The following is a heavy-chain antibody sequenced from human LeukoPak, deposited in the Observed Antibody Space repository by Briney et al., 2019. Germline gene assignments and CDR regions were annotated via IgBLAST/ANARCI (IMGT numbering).Heavy chain of an antibody. D-gene: IGHD5-12*01. CDR3: ARDQSPLNGGYSEGEVFDC. J-gene: IGHJ4*02. CDR1: AYTFSKYG. Sequence: ASVKVSCKTSAYTFSKYGFNWVRQSPGQWLEWMGWIGAYNGNTKYAQKLQGRFTMTTDTSTSTAYMELRSLTSDDTAVYYCARDQSPLNGGYSEGEVFDCWGQGTLVTVSS. V-gene: IGHV1-18*01. CDR2: IGAYNGNT.